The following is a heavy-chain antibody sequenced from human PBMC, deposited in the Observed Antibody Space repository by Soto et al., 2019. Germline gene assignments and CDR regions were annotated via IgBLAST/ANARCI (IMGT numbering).Heavy chain of an antibody. CDR2: ISYDGSNK. CDR1: GFSFSNYG. D-gene: IGHD2-2*02. CDR3: AKEYPYYFDY. V-gene: IGHV3-30*18. J-gene: IGHJ4*02. Sequence: GGSLRLSCAAFGFSFSNYGMHWVRQAPGKGLEWVAVISYDGSNKYYADSVRGRFTISRDNSKNTLYLQMNSLRAEDTAVYYCAKEYPYYFDYWGQGTLVTVSS.